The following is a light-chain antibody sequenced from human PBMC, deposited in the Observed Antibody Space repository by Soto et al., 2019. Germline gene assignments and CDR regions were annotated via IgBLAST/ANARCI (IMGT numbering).Light chain of an antibody. CDR3: QKSYSNPPT. CDR2: KAS. Sequence: DIQMTQSPSTLSATSGYRVTITCRASQSIGRFVNWHQQKPGKAPKLLIYKASSLESGVPSRFSGSGSGTDFTLTISSLQPEDFAIYYCQKSYSNPPTFGQGTKVDIK. V-gene: IGKV1-39*01. J-gene: IGKJ1*01. CDR1: QSIGRF.